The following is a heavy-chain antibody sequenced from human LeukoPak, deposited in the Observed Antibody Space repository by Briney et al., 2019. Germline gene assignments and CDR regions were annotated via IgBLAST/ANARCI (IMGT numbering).Heavy chain of an antibody. CDR2: ISYDGSNK. J-gene: IGHJ3*02. V-gene: IGHV3-30*03. CDR1: GFTFSSYG. CDR3: AREGPRGYSYGFDAFDI. Sequence: GRSPRLSCEASGFTFSSYGMHWVRQAPGKGLEWVAVISYDGSNKYYADSVKGRFTISRDNSKNTLYLQMNSLRAEDTAVYYCAREGPRGYSYGFDAFDIWGQGTMVTVSS. D-gene: IGHD5-18*01.